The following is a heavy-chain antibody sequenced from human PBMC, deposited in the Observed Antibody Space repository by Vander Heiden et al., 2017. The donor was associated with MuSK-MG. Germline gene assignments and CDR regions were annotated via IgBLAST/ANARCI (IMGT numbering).Heavy chain of an antibody. CDR1: GFPVSSNY. CDR3: ARDPDIAVGTGDY. V-gene: IGHV3-53*01. D-gene: IGHD6-19*01. CDR2: IYSGGST. Sequence: EVQLVESGGGLIQPGGSLSLPCAASGFPVSSNYMSWVRQAPGKGLEWVSVIYSGGSTYYADAVKGRFTISRDNSKNTMYLQMNRMRAEDTAGYYCARDPDIAVGTGDYWGQGTMVTVSS. J-gene: IGHJ4*02.